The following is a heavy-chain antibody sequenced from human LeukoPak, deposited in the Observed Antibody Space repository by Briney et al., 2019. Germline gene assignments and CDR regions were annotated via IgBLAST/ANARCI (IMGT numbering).Heavy chain of an antibody. D-gene: IGHD6-13*01. CDR1: GFTFSSYW. CDR2: INSDGSST. J-gene: IGHJ4*02. CDR3: ARVYSSSWYRDYYFDY. Sequence: GGSLRLSCAASGFTFSSYWMHWVRQAPGKGLVWVSRINSDGSSTGYADSVKGRFTISRDNAKNTLYLQMNSLRAEDTAVYYCARVYSSSWYRDYYFDYWGQGTLVTVSS. V-gene: IGHV3-74*01.